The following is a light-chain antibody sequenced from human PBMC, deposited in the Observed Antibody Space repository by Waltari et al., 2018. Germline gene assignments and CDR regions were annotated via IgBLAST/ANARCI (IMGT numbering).Light chain of an antibody. CDR3: QHYSGFSSRT. V-gene: IGKV1-5*01. Sequence: IRVTQSPSSLSASTGDSVTITCRASQSISDYLAWYQQKPGKAPKLLIYDASTLKNGVPSRFSGSVSGTEFTLTISSLQPDDFATYYCQHYSGFSSRTFGQGTKVDIK. CDR2: DAS. J-gene: IGKJ1*01. CDR1: QSISDY.